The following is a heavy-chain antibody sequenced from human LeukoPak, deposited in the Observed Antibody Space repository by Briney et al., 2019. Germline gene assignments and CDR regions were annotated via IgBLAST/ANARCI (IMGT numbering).Heavy chain of an antibody. CDR3: ARTHCGGDCYSAFLYFQH. J-gene: IGHJ1*01. D-gene: IGHD2-21*02. Sequence: ASVKVSCKASGGTFSSYAISWVRQAPGQGLEWIGGIIPIFGTANYAQKFQGRVTITADESTSTAYMELSSLRSEDTAVYYCARTHCGGDCYSAFLYFQHWGQGTLVTVSS. CDR2: IIPIFGTA. CDR1: GGTFSSYA. V-gene: IGHV1-69*13.